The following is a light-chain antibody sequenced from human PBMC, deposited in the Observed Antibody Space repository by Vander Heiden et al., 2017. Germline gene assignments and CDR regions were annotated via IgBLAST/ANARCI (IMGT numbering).Light chain of an antibody. V-gene: IGKV4-1*01. CDR2: WAS. CDR3: QQYYSTPLT. CDR1: QSVLYSSNNKND. Sequence: DSVMTQSRDSLAVTLGERATINCKASQSVLYSSNNKNDLAWYQQKPGQPPKLLIYWASTRESGVPDRFSGSGSGTDFTLTISSLQAEDVAVYYCQQYYSTPLTFGGGTKVEIK. J-gene: IGKJ4*01.